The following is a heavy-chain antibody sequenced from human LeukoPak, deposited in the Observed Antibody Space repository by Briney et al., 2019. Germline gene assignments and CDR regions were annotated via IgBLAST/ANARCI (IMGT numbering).Heavy chain of an antibody. Sequence: ASVKVSCKASGYTFTSYGISWVRQAPGQGLEWMGWISAYNGNTNYAQKLQGRVTMTTDTSTSTAYMELRSLRSDDTAVYYCARDLETYYYGSGSYRWGQGTLVTVSS. J-gene: IGHJ4*02. D-gene: IGHD3-10*01. CDR2: ISAYNGNT. V-gene: IGHV1-18*01. CDR1: GYTFTSYG. CDR3: ARDLETYYYGSGSYR.